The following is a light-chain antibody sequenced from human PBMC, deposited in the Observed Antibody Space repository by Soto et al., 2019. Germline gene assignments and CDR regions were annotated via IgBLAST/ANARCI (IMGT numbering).Light chain of an antibody. Sequence: DIQMTQSPSSVSASVGDRVTITCRASQGISSWLAWYQQKPGKAPKLLIYAASSLQSGVPSRFSRSGSGTDFSMTISSLLTYDCGTYYCQQANSLPFTFLRGTKVDIK. V-gene: IGKV1-12*01. CDR1: QGISSW. CDR2: AAS. CDR3: QQANSLPFT. J-gene: IGKJ3*01.